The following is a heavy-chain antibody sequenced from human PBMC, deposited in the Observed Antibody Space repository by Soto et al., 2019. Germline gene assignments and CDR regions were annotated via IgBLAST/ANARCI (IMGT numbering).Heavy chain of an antibody. D-gene: IGHD2-2*01. V-gene: IGHV3-74*01. J-gene: IGHJ4*02. CDR3: ARGPRGLYHHDY. Sequence: PGGSLRLSCAASGFTFSGDWMHWVRQGAGKGLVWVSRINMDGSSTNYADSVKGRFTISRDNAKNTLYLQMNSLRVDDTAVYYYARGPRGLYHHDYWGQGALVTVSS. CDR2: INMDGSST. CDR1: GFTFSGDW.